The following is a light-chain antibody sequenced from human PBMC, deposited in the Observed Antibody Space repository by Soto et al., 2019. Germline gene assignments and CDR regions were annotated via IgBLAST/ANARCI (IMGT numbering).Light chain of an antibody. CDR2: GAS. Sequence: IVLTQSPGTLSVSPGERATLSCRASQSVSSNLAWYQQRPGQAPRLLIYGASSRATGIPDRFSGSGSGTDFTLTFSRLEPEDFAVYYCHLYGSSRTFGQGTKVDI. CDR3: HLYGSSRT. CDR1: QSVSSN. J-gene: IGKJ1*01. V-gene: IGKV3-20*01.